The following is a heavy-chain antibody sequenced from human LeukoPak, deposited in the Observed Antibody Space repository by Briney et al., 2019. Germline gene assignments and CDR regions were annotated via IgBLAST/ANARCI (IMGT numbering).Heavy chain of an antibody. D-gene: IGHD3-16*01. CDR3: ARQLGYYYYMDV. Sequence: SETLSLTCAVSGGSISSSHYCWGWIRQPPGKGLEWIGNIYYSGSIYYNPSLKSRVTISVDTSKNQFSLKLSSVTAADTSVYYCARQLGYYYYMDVWGKGTTVTVSS. J-gene: IGHJ6*03. CDR2: IYYSGSI. CDR1: GGSISSSHYC. V-gene: IGHV4-39*01.